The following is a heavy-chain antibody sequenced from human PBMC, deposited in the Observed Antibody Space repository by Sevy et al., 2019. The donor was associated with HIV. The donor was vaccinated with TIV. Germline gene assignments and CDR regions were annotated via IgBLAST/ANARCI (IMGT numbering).Heavy chain of an antibody. J-gene: IGHJ6*02. CDR3: AKGYCSGGTCPTDYYYYGMDV. CDR1: GFTFSTYA. D-gene: IGHD2-15*01. CDR2: IGGSGRYT. Sequence: GGSLRLSCAPSGFTFSTYAMNWVRQAPGKGLEWLSSIGGSGRYTYYADSVEGRFTISSDNSKNILYLQTNSLRVADTAVYYCAKGYCSGGTCPTDYYYYGMDVWGQRTTVTVSS. V-gene: IGHV3-23*01.